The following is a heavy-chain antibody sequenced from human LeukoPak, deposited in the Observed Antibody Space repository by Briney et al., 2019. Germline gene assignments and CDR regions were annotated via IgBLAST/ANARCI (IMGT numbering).Heavy chain of an antibody. D-gene: IGHD3-22*01. V-gene: IGHV3-23*01. CDR3: ARNTSGFKLGDAFDI. Sequence: GGSLRLSCAASGFTFSSYAMTWVRQAPGNGLEWISAISGSAYSTSYADSVKGRFTISRDNSKNTLYLQMNSLRAEDTAIYYCARNTSGFKLGDAFDIWGQGTMVTVSS. CDR2: ISGSAYST. CDR1: GFTFSSYA. J-gene: IGHJ3*02.